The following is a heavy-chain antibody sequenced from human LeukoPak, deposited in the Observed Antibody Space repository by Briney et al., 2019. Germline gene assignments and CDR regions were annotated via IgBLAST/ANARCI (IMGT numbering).Heavy chain of an antibody. CDR1: GFTFSTYGM. J-gene: IGHJ6*03. CDR3: ARLSNPVGALRNFYYSMDV. Sequence: PGGSLRLSCAASGFTFSTYGMNWVRQPPGKGLEWIGEISHTGGTSYTPSLKSRVAISVDKSKNQCSLNLNSVTAADTAVYYCARLSNPVGALRNFYYSMDVWGKGTTVIVSS. D-gene: IGHD2-8*01. CDR2: ISHTGGT. V-gene: IGHV4-4*02.